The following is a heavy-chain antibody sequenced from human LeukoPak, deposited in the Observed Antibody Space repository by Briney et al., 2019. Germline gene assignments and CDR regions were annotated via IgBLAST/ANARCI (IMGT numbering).Heavy chain of an antibody. CDR3: ARRWIAAAGSYY. CDR1: GGSISSSGYS. V-gene: IGHV4-39*01. D-gene: IGHD6-13*01. Sequence: SEALSLTCTVSGGSISSSGYSWGWIRQPPGRGLEGIGSIYYSGSTNYNPSLKSRVTISVDTSKNQFSLKLNSVTAADTAVYYCARRWIAAAGSYYWGQGTLVTVSS. CDR2: IYYSGST. J-gene: IGHJ4*02.